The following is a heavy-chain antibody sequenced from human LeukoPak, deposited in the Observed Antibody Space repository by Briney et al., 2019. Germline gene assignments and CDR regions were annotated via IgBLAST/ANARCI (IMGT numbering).Heavy chain of an antibody. Sequence: PSETLSLTCTVSGGSISSYYWSWIRQPPGKGLEWIGYIYYSGSTNYNPSLKSRVTISVDTSKNQFSLKLSSVTAADTAVYYCARDYYGSGSYTPVLDYWGQGTLVTVSS. CDR3: ARDYYGSGSYTPVLDY. V-gene: IGHV4-59*08. CDR1: GGSISSYY. J-gene: IGHJ4*02. CDR2: IYYSGST. D-gene: IGHD3-10*01.